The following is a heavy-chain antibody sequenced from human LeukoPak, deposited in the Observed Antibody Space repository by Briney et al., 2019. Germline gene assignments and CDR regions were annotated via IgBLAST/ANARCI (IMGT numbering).Heavy chain of an antibody. Sequence: PSETLSLTCTVSGGSISSYYWSWIRQPAGKGLEWIGRIYTSGSTNYNPSLKSRVTMSVDTSKNQFSLKLSSVTAADTAVYYCARDTEGSSGYYRYYYYYYYMDVWGKGTTVTVSS. CDR2: IYTSGST. J-gene: IGHJ6*03. CDR3: ARDTEGSSGYYRYYYYYYYMDV. V-gene: IGHV4-4*07. CDR1: GGSISSYY. D-gene: IGHD3-22*01.